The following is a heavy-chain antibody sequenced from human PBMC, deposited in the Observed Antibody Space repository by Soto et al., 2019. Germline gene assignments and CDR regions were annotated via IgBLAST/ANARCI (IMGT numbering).Heavy chain of an antibody. D-gene: IGHD3-10*01. CDR2: MSATSTYI. Sequence: GGSLRLSCAGSTFNFTSYSLNWVRQAPGKGLEWVSSMSATSTYIFYADSVKGRFTISRDNAKNSVSLQMNSLRAEDTALYYCARVNSATGSMHFDHWGQGTLVTVSS. CDR1: TFNFTSYS. J-gene: IGHJ4*02. V-gene: IGHV3-21*01. CDR3: ARVNSATGSMHFDH.